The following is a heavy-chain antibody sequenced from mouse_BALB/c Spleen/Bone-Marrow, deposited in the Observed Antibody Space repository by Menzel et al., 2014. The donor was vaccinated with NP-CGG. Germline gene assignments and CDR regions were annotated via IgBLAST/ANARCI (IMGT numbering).Heavy chain of an antibody. CDR1: GFTFTDYY. J-gene: IGHJ2*01. Sequence: EVKLVESGGGLVQPGGSLRLSCATSGFTFTDYYMNWVRQPPGKALEWLGFIRNKANGYTTEYSASVKGWFTISRDNSQNILYLQMNTLRAEDSATYYCARDKGRVFFDYWGQGTTLTVSS. CDR3: ARDKGRVFFDY. V-gene: IGHV7-3*02. CDR2: IRNKANGYTT.